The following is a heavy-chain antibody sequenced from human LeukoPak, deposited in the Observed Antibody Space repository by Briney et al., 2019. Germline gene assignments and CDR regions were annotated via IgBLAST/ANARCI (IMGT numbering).Heavy chain of an antibody. CDR2: INSDGSST. J-gene: IGHJ4*02. D-gene: IGHD3-10*01. CDR3: VSGLGN. CDR1: GFTFSSFW. Sequence: PGGSLRLSCAASGFTFSSFWMHWVRQAPGKGLVWVSRINSDGSSTSYADSVKGRFTISRDNAKNTLYLKMDSLRAEDTAIYYCVSGLGNWGQGTLVAVSS. V-gene: IGHV3-74*01.